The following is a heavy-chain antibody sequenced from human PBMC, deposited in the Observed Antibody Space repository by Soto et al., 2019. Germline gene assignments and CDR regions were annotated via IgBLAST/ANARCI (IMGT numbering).Heavy chain of an antibody. D-gene: IGHD6-19*01. Sequence: EVQLLESGGGLVQPWGSLRLSCAASGFTCISYAMSWVRQAPGKGLEWVSAISGSGGSTYYADSVKGRFTISRDNSKNTLYLQMNSLRAEDTAVYYCAKDTSPYCSGYDFDYWGQGTLVTVSS. CDR3: AKDTSPYCSGYDFDY. CDR1: GFTCISYA. V-gene: IGHV3-23*01. CDR2: ISGSGGST. J-gene: IGHJ4*02.